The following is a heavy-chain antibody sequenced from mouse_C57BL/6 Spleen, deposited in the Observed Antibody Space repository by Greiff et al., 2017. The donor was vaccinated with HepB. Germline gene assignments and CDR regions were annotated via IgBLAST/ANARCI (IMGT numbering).Heavy chain of an antibody. V-gene: IGHV1-76*01. CDR3: ARGGQAWFAY. Sequence: VKLVESGAELVRPGASVKLSCKASGYTFTDYYINWVKQRPGQGLEWIARIYPGSGNTYYNEKFKGKATLTAEKSSSTAYMQLSSLTSEDSAVYFCARGGQAWFAYWGQGTLVTVSA. J-gene: IGHJ3*01. CDR2: IYPGSGNT. CDR1: GYTFTDYY.